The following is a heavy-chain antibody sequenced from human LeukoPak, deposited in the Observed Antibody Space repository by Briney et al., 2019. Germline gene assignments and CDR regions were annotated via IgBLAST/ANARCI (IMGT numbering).Heavy chain of an antibody. J-gene: IGHJ6*02. CDR3: ANEPAAIPYYYYGMDV. V-gene: IGHV3-23*01. CDR2: ISGSGGST. CDR1: GFTFSSYG. Sequence: GRSLRLSCAASGFTFSSYGMHWVRQAPGKGLEWVSAISGSGGSTYYADSVKGRFTISRDNSKNTLYLQMNSLRAEDTAVYYCANEPAAIPYYYYGMDVWGQGTTVTVSS. D-gene: IGHD2-2*01.